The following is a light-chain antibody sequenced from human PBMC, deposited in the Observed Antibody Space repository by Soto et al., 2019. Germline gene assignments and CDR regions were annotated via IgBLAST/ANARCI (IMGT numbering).Light chain of an antibody. Sequence: EIVITQSPSTLSVSPGERATLSCRASQSVSSNLAWYQQKPGQAPRLLIYGASTRATGIPARFSGSGSGTEFTLTISSLQSEDFAVYYCQPYNNWPWTFGQGTKV. CDR3: QPYNNWPWT. CDR1: QSVSSN. J-gene: IGKJ1*01. CDR2: GAS. V-gene: IGKV3-15*01.